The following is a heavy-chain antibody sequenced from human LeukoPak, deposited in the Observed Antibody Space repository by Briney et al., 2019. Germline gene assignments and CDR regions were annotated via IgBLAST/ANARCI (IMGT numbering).Heavy chain of an antibody. Sequence: GGSLRLSCAASGFTFSSYGMHWVRQAPGKGLEWVAVISYDGSNKYYADSVKGRFTISRDNSKNTLYLQMNSLRAEDTAVYYCAKGGPTYSGRHFDYWGQGTLVTVPS. V-gene: IGHV3-30*18. CDR1: GFTFSSYG. J-gene: IGHJ4*02. CDR3: AKGGPTYSGRHFDY. CDR2: ISYDGSNK. D-gene: IGHD1-26*01.